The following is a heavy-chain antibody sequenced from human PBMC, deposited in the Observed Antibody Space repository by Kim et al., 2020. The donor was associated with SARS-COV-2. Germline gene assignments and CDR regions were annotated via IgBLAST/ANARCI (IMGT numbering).Heavy chain of an antibody. Sequence: SETLSLTCAVSGGSFSGYYWSWIRQPPGKGLEWIGEINHSGSTIYNPSLKSRVTITVDTSKNQFSLMLSSVTAGDTAVYYCARGLIAAAGGAWFDPWGQGTLVTGST. V-gene: IGHV4-34*01. CDR1: GGSFSGYY. CDR3: ARGLIAAAGGAWFDP. CDR2: INHSGST. D-gene: IGHD6-13*01. J-gene: IGHJ5*02.